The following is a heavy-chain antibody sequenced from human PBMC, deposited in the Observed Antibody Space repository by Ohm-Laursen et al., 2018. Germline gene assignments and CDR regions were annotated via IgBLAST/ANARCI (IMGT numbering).Heavy chain of an antibody. CDR3: AVGGARDAFDV. CDR2: IYNSGST. Sequence: SQTLSLTCSVSGGSITTYYWSWIRQPPGKGLEWIGYIYNSGSTNYNPSLTSRVTISIDTSKNQFSLRLISVTAADTAVYYCAVGGARDAFDVWGQGTMVTVSS. V-gene: IGHV4-59*01. D-gene: IGHD3-16*01. J-gene: IGHJ3*01. CDR1: GGSITTYY.